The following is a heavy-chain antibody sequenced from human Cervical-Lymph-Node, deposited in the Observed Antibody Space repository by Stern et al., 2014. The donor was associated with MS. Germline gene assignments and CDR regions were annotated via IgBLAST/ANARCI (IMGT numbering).Heavy chain of an antibody. J-gene: IGHJ5*02. D-gene: IGHD3-10*01. V-gene: IGHV1-46*01. CDR3: ARDTGYYGSGSHNWFDP. CDR2: INPSGGST. CDR1: GYTFTSYY. Sequence: EQLVESAAEVKKPGASVKVSCKASGYTFTSYYMHWVRQPPGQGLEWLGIINPSGGSTSYAQKFQGRVTMTRDTSTSTVYMELSSLRSEDTAVYYWARDTGYYGSGSHNWFDPWGQGTLVTVSS.